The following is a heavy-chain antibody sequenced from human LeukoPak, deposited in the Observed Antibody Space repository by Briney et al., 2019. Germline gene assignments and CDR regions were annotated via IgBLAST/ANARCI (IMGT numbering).Heavy chain of an antibody. D-gene: IGHD4-23*01. CDR2: INPNSGGT. CDR3: ARDSMAYYGGIDY. J-gene: IGHJ4*02. CDR1: GYTFTGYY. Sequence: ASVKVSCKASGYTFTGYYMHWVRQAPGQGLEWMGWINPNSGGTNYAQKFQGWVTMTRDTSISTAYMELSRLRSDDTAVYYCARDSMAYYGGIDYWGQGTLVTVSS. V-gene: IGHV1-2*04.